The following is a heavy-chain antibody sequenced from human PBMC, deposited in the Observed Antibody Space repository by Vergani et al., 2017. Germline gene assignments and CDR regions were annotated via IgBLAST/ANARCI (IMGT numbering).Heavy chain of an antibody. V-gene: IGHV3-23*01. D-gene: IGHD3-22*01. J-gene: IGHJ3*02. CDR3: ARGRGYYDSSGTDAFDI. CDR1: GFTFSSYA. CDR2: ISGSGGST. Sequence: EVQLLESGGGLVQPGGSLRLSCAASGFTFSSYAMSWVRQAPGKGLEWVSAISGSGGSTYYADSVKGRFTISRDNSKNTLYLQMNSLRAEDTAVYYCARGRGYYDSSGTDAFDIWGQGTMVTVSS.